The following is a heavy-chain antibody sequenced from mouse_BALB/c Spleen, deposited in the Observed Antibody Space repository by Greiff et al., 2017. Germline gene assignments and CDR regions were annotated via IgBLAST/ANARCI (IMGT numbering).Heavy chain of an antibody. CDR2: IDPANGNT. D-gene: IGHD2-3*01. CDR3: ARADGYYSFFDD. V-gene: IGHV14-3*02. CDR1: GFNIKDTY. Sequence: EVQLQQSGAELVKPGASVKLSCTASGFNIKDTYMHWVKQRPEQGLEWIGRIDPANGNTKYDPKFQGKATITADTSSNTAYLQLSSLTSEDTAVYYCARADGYYSFFDDWGQGTTLTVSS. J-gene: IGHJ2*01.